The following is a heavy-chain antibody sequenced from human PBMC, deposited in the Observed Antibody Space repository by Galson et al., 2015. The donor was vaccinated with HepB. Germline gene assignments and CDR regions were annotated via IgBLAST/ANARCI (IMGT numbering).Heavy chain of an antibody. CDR1: GFTFSSYG. CDR3: AKAGGPYSSGQPFDY. Sequence: SLRLSCAASGFTFSSYGMHWVRQAPGKGLEWVAFIRYDGSNKYYADSVKGRFTISRDNSKNTLYLQMNSLRAEDTAVYYCAKAGGPYSSGQPFDYWGQGTLVTVSS. CDR2: IRYDGSNK. J-gene: IGHJ4*02. D-gene: IGHD6-19*01. V-gene: IGHV3-30*02.